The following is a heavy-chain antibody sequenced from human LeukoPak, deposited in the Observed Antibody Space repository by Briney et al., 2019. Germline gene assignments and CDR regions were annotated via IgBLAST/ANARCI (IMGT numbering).Heavy chain of an antibody. Sequence: GESLKISCKGSGYSFSNYWIGWVRQLPGKGLEWMGIIYPADSDTRYSPSFQSQVTISVDKSITTAYLQWSSLKASDSAMYYCARDGQENSFDYWGQGTVVTVSS. J-gene: IGHJ4*02. CDR1: GYSFSNYW. CDR2: IYPADSDT. V-gene: IGHV5-51*01. CDR3: ARDGQENSFDY.